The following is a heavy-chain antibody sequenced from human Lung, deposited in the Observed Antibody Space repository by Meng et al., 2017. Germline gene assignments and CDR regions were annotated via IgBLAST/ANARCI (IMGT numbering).Heavy chain of an antibody. CDR3: ARGGSYSSDY. V-gene: IGHV1-2*06. J-gene: IGHJ4*02. CDR1: GYTFTGYY. CDR2: INPKSGGT. Sequence: QVQLVQSGAEVKKPGASVKVSCKASGYTFTGYYIHWVRQAPGQGLEWMGRINPKSGGTNYAQKFQGRVTMTRDTSISTAYIELSGLRSDDTAVYYCARGGSYSSDYWGQGTLVTVSP. D-gene: IGHD3-16*01.